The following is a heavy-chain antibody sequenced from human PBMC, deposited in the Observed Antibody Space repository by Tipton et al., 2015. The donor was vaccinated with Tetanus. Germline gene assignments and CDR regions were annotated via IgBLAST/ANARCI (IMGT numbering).Heavy chain of an antibody. CDR1: DGPVSSGGFY. J-gene: IGHJ4*02. Sequence: LRLSCSVSDGPVSSGGFYWGWVRQVTGKGLGWIGNIYYSGTTYYTPSLRGRLSISVDTSKNQFSLKLTSVTVADSAVYFCARVSRRNFYFDYWGPGAQVTVSS. D-gene: IGHD2/OR15-2a*01. V-gene: IGHV4-31*02. CDR2: IYYSGTT. CDR3: ARVSRRNFYFDY.